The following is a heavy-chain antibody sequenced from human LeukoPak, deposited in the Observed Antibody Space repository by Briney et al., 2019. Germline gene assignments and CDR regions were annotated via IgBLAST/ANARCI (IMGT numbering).Heavy chain of an antibody. CDR2: INTNTGNP. CDR1: GCTFTSYA. Sequence: ASVKVSCKASGCTFTSYAMNWVRQAPGQGLEWMGRINTNTGNPTYAQGFTGRFVFSLDTSVSTAYLQISSLKAEDTAVYYCARRILGIYQTADYWGQGTLVTVSS. V-gene: IGHV7-4-1*02. J-gene: IGHJ4*02. D-gene: IGHD3-16*01. CDR3: ARRILGIYQTADY.